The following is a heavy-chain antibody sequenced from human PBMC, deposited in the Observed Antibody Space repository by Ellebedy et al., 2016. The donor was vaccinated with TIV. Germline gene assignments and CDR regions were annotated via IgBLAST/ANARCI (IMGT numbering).Heavy chain of an antibody. Sequence: GESLKISXAASGFTFSSYAMSWVRQAPGKGLEWVSAISGSGGSTYYADSVKGRFTISRDNSKNTLYLQMNSLRAEDTAVYYCAKRGILLWFGEPLDYWGQGTPVTVSS. CDR2: ISGSGGST. CDR3: AKRGILLWFGEPLDY. J-gene: IGHJ4*02. V-gene: IGHV3-23*01. CDR1: GFTFSSYA. D-gene: IGHD3-10*01.